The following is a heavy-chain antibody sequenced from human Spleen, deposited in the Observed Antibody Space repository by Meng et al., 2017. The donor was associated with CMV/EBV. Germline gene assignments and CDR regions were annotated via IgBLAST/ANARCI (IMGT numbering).Heavy chain of an antibody. Sequence: ASVKVSCKASGYTFTSYDINWVRQATGQGLEWMGWMTPNSGNTGYAQKFQGRVTMTRNTSISTAYMELSSLRSEDTAVYYCAKFCSSTSCYPEGWGQGTLVTVSS. CDR2: MTPNSGNT. J-gene: IGHJ4*02. D-gene: IGHD2-2*01. CDR3: AKFCSSTSCYPEG. V-gene: IGHV1-8*01. CDR1: GYTFTSYD.